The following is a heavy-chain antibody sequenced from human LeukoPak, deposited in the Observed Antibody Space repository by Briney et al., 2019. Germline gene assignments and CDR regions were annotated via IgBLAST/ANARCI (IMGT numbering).Heavy chain of an antibody. CDR1: GYTFTDYY. D-gene: IGHD1-26*01. CDR3: ARSSSRGNWFDP. J-gene: IGHJ5*02. Sequence: GASVKVSCKASGYTFTDYYMHWVRQAPGQGLEWMGWINPNSGGTNYAQKFQGRVTMTRDTSISTAYMELSWLTSDDTAVYHCARSSSRGNWFDPWGQGTLVTVSS. V-gene: IGHV1-2*02. CDR2: INPNSGGT.